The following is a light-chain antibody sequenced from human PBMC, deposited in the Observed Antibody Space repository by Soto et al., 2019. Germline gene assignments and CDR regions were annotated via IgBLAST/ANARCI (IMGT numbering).Light chain of an antibody. V-gene: IGLV2-8*01. J-gene: IGLJ1*01. CDR1: SSDVGAYKY. Sequence: QSALTQPPSASGCPGQSVTISCTGTSSDVGAYKYVSWYQQHPGKAPKLMIFEVSKRPSGVHDRFSGSKSGNTASLTVSGLQADDEADYYCSSYAASTLYVFGTGTKVTVL. CDR3: SSYAASTLYV. CDR2: EVS.